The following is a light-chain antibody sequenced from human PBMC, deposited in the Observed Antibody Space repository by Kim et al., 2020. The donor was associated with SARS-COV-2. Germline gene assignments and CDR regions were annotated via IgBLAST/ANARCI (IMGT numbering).Light chain of an antibody. CDR1: SSDLGGYNY. CDR2: DVT. Sequence: GQAYTSSCTGSSSDLGGYNYVSWFQQHPGKAPKLMIYDVTKWPSGISNRFSGSKSGNTASLTISGLLAEDEADYYCSSYSSSGAWVFGGGTQLTVL. CDR3: SSYSSSGAWV. J-gene: IGLJ3*02. V-gene: IGLV2-14*03.